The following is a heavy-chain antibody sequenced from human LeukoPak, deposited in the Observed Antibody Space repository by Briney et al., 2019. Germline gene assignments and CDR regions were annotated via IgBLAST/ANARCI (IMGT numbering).Heavy chain of an antibody. D-gene: IGHD5-12*01. CDR2: IYYSGST. J-gene: IGHJ4*02. CDR1: GGSISSGGYY. V-gene: IGHV4-31*03. Sequence: SETLSLTCTVSGGSISSGGYYWSWIRQHPGKGLEWIGYIYYSGSTYYNPSLKSRVTISVDTSKNQFSLKLSSVTAADTAVYYCARVDGYSGYDALGYWGQGTLVTVSS. CDR3: ARVDGYSGYDALGY.